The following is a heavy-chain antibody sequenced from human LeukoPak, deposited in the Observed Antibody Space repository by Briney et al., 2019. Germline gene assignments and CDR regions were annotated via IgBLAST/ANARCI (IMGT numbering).Heavy chain of an antibody. Sequence: SETLSLTCAVYGGSSSGYYWSWIRQPPGKGLEWIGEINHSGSTNYNPSLKSRVTISVDTSKNQFSLKLSSVTAADTAVYYCARTGAYGMDVWGQGTTVTVSS. CDR2: INHSGST. V-gene: IGHV4-34*01. CDR3: ARTGAYGMDV. CDR1: GGSSSGYY. D-gene: IGHD1-14*01. J-gene: IGHJ6*02.